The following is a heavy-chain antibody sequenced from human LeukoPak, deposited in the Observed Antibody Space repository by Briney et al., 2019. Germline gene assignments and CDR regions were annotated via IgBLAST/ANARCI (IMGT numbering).Heavy chain of an antibody. CDR1: GYFISSGYF. D-gene: IGHD6-25*01. CDR3: ARDWAADTLRYFDL. V-gene: IGHV4-38-2*02. J-gene: IGHJ2*01. Sequence: SETLSLTCSVSGYFISSGYFWGWVRQSPGKGLEWIASIYHRGTTHYNPSLNIRVSISLDTSKNQFSLRMNSVTAADTAVYYCARDWAADTLRYFDLWGRGTLVTVSS. CDR2: IYHRGTT.